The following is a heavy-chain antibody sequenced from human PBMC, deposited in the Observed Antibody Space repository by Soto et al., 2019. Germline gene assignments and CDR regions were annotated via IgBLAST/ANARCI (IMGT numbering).Heavy chain of an antibody. J-gene: IGHJ6*02. CDR2: IWYDGSEK. V-gene: IGHV3-33*01. CDR1: GFTFNHNA. Sequence: QVQLVESGGGVVQPGRSLRLSCAESGFTFNHNAMHWVRQAAGKGLEWVAQIWYDGSEKYYTDSVKGRFTISRDNFKNTVFLQMDSLRVEDTAVYYCARDGQQQAPYALDVWGQGTTVIVSS. CDR3: ARDGQQQAPYALDV. D-gene: IGHD6-13*01.